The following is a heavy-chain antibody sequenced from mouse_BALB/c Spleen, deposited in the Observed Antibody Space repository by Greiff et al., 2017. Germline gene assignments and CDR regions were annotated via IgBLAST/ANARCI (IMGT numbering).Heavy chain of an antibody. D-gene: IGHD1-1*01. CDR1: GDSITSGY. J-gene: IGHJ4*01. CDR3: ARYYGSSYYYAMDY. V-gene: IGHV3-8*02. Sequence: EGKVEESGPSLVKPSQTLSLTCSVTGDSITSGYWNWIRKFPGNKLEYMGYISYSGSTYYNPSLKSRISITRDTSKNQYYLQLNSVTTEDTATYYCARYYGSSYYYAMDYWGQGTSVTVSS. CDR2: ISYSGST.